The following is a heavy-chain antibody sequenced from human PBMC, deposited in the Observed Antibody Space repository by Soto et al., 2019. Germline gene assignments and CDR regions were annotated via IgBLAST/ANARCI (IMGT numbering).Heavy chain of an antibody. V-gene: IGHV3-23*01. D-gene: IGHD3-16*02. CDR2: ISGSVGST. J-gene: IGHJ1*01. CDR3: AKPRYDYIWGSYRHEYFQN. CDR1: PFTFSSYA. Sequence: VWSLTLSCSSSPFTFSSYAMSLVHHSPFKLLEFFSAISGSVGSTYYADSVKGRFTISRDNSKNTLYLQMNSLRAEDTAVYYCAKPRYDYIWGSYRHEYFQNWGQGTLVTVSS.